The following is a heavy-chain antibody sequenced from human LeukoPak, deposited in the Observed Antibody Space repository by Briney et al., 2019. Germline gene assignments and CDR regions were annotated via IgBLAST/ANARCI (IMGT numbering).Heavy chain of an antibody. V-gene: IGHV4-34*01. CDR3: ARLLGKPASVFWYFDL. J-gene: IGHJ2*01. D-gene: IGHD2-2*01. CDR1: GGSFSGYY. CDR2: INHSGST. Sequence: SETLSLTCAVYGGSFSGYYWSWIRQPPGKGLEWIGEINHSGSTNYNPSLKSRVTISVDTSKNQFSLKLSSVTAADTAVYYCARLLGKPASVFWYFDLWGRGTLVTVSS.